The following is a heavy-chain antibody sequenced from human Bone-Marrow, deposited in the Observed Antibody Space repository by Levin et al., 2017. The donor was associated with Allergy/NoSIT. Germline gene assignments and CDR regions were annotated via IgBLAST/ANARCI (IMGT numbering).Heavy chain of an antibody. CDR3: AKYCATASCYARWFDS. J-gene: IGHJ5*01. CDR1: GFTFSRYE. D-gene: IGHD2-8*01. CDR2: INSRGDGT. V-gene: IGHV3-23*01. Sequence: GESLKISCTASGFTFSRYEMSWVCQTPGKGLEWVSTINSRGDGTYYADSVKGRFTVSRDNSKNTLYVQMNSLRVEDTAVYYCAKYCATASCYARWFDSWGQGTPVTVSS.